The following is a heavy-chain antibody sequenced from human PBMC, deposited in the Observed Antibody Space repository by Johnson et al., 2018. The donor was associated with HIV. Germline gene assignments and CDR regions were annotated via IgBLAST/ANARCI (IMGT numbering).Heavy chain of an antibody. J-gene: IGHJ3*02. CDR3: ARGISNWNYFDDDAFDI. CDR1: GFTVSSNY. V-gene: IGHV3-53*01. Sequence: VQLVESGGGLIQPGGSLRLSCAASGFTVSSNYMSWVRQAPGKGLEWVSVIYSGGSTYYADSVKGRFTIPRDNSKNTLYLQMNSLIAEDTAVYYCARGISNWNYFDDDAFDIWGQGTMVTVSS. CDR2: IYSGGST. D-gene: IGHD1-7*01.